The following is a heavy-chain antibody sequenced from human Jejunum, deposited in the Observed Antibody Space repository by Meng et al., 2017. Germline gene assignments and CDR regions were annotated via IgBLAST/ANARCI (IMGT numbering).Heavy chain of an antibody. CDR1: GFIFSSYW. D-gene: IGHD1-14*01. CDR2: IKQDGSEK. CDR3: ARDRSLAS. Sequence: GESLKISCAASGFIFSSYWMSWVRQAPGKGLEWVANIKQDGSEKYYVDSVKGRFTISRDNAKNTLYLQMNSLRAEDTAVYYCARDRSLASWGQGTLVTGSS. V-gene: IGHV3-7*01. J-gene: IGHJ4*02.